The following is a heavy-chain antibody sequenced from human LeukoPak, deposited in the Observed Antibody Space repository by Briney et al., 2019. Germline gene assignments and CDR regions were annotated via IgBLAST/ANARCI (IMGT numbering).Heavy chain of an antibody. D-gene: IGHD3-3*01. V-gene: IGHV1-18*01. CDR1: GYTFTSYG. Sequence: ASVKVSCKASGYTFTSYGISWVRQAPGQGLEWMGWISAYNGNTNYAQKLQGRVTMTTDTSTSTAYMELRSLRSDDTAVYYCARGYYDFWSGYYMFPEDYYGMDVWGQGTTVTVSS. CDR3: ARGYYDFWSGYYMFPEDYYGMDV. J-gene: IGHJ6*02. CDR2: ISAYNGNT.